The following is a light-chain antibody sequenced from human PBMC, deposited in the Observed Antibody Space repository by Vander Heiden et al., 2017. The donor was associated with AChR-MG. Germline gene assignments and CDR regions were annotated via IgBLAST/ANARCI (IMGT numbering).Light chain of an antibody. CDR2: SNN. Sequence: QSVLTQPPSACGTPGQRVTISCSGSSSNIGSNTVNWYQQLPGTAPNLLIYSNNQRPSGVPDRFSGSKSGTSASLAISGLQSEDEAEYDCAAWDDSLNGLVFGGGTKLTVL. CDR1: SSNIGSNT. V-gene: IGLV1-44*01. J-gene: IGLJ3*02. CDR3: AAWDDSLNGLV.